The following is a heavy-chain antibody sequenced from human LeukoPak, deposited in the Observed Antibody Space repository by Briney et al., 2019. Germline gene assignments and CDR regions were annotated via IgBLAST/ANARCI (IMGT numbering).Heavy chain of an antibody. Sequence: GGSLRLSCAASGFTFSSYWMTWVRQAPGKGLEWVANIREDGSDKYYLDSVKGRFTISRDNAKKSLYLEMTDLRTEGTAVYYCARDRSGRCRDGWFDPWGKGTPVTVSS. CDR1: GFTFSSYW. CDR2: IREDGSDK. CDR3: ARDRSGRCRDGWFDP. V-gene: IGHV3-7*01. D-gene: IGHD6-19*01. J-gene: IGHJ5*02.